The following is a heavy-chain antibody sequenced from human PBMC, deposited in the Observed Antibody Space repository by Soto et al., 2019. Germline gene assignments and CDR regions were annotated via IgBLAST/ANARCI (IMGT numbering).Heavy chain of an antibody. CDR3: ARRLQAFNWFDP. D-gene: IGHD4-4*01. J-gene: IGHJ5*02. CDR1: GGTFSSYT. CDR2: IIPILGIA. V-gene: IGHV1-69*02. Sequence: SVKVSCKASGGTFSSYTISWVRQAPGQGLEWMGRIIPILGIANYAQKLQGRVTITADKSTSTAYMELSSLRSEDTAVYYCARRLQAFNWFDPWGKGTLVTVSS.